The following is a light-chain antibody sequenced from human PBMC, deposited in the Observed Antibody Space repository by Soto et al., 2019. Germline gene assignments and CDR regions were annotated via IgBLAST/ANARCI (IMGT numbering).Light chain of an antibody. J-gene: IGKJ4*01. CDR2: DTS. Sequence: EIVLTQSPGTLSLSQGERATLSCRASQSVSSSSLAWYQQKPGQAPRLLIYDTSSRATGIPDRFSGSGSGTDFTLTISRLEPEDFAVYYCQQYVSSPLTFGRGTKVDI. V-gene: IGKV3-20*01. CDR3: QQYVSSPLT. CDR1: QSVSSSS.